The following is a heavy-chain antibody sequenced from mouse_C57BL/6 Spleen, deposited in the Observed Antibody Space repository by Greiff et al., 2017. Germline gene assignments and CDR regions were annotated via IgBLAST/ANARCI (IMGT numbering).Heavy chain of an antibody. D-gene: IGHD2-3*01. CDR1: GFTFSSYT. V-gene: IGHV5-9*01. CDR3: ARHEGYDGYYFAWFAY. Sequence: EVQLVESGGGLVKPGGSLKLSCAASGFTFSSYTMSWVRQTPEKRLEWVATISGGGGNTYYPDSVKGRFTISRDNAKNTLYLQMSSLRSEDTALYYCARHEGYDGYYFAWFAYWGQGTLVTVSA. CDR2: ISGGGGNT. J-gene: IGHJ3*01.